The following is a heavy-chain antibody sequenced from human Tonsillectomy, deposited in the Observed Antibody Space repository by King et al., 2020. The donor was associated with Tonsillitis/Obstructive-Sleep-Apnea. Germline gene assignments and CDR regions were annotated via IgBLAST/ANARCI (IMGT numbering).Heavy chain of an antibody. CDR3: ARHGGAGEDYYYDMDV. J-gene: IGHJ6*03. Sequence: LVQSGAEVKKPGESLRISCKGSGYSFTSYWISWVRQLPGKGLEWMGRIDPSDSYTNYSPSCQGHGTISADKSISTAYLQWRSLMASDTAMYSCARHGGAGEDYYYDMDVWGKGTTVTVSS. V-gene: IGHV5-10-1*01. D-gene: IGHD5-24*01. CDR2: IDPSDSYT. CDR1: GYSFTSYW.